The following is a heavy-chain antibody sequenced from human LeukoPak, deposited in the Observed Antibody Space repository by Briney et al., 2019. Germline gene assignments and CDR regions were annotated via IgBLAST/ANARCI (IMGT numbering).Heavy chain of an antibody. CDR1: GFTFDDHT. J-gene: IGHJ6*03. CDR2: ISWDGGST. V-gene: IGHV3-43*01. Sequence: GGSLRLSCAASGFTFDDHTMHWVRQAPGKGLEWVSLISWDGGSTYYADSVKGRFTISRDNSKNSLYLQMNSLRTEDTALYYCAKDKDPVAVADYMDVWGKGTTVTVSS. D-gene: IGHD6-19*01. CDR3: AKDKDPVAVADYMDV.